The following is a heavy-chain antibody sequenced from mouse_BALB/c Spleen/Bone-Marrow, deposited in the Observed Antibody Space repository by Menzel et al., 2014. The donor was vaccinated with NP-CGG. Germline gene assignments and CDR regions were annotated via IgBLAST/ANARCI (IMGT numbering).Heavy chain of an antibody. Sequence: VKLQESGAELVRPGVSVKISCKGSGYTFTDYAMHWVKQSHAKSLEWIGVISTYYGDASYNQKFKGKATMTVDKSSSTAYMELARLTSEDSAIYYCAREGGNSPWFAYWGQGTLVTVSA. CDR2: ISTYYGDA. CDR3: AREGGNSPWFAY. J-gene: IGHJ3*01. CDR1: GYTFTDYA. D-gene: IGHD2-1*01. V-gene: IGHV1S137*01.